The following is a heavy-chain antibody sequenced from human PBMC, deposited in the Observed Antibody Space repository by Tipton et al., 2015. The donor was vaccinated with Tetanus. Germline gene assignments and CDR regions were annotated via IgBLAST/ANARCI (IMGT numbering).Heavy chain of an antibody. CDR2: IYHSGTA. CDR1: YGSMTSGGYS. D-gene: IGHD2-8*02. Sequence: TLSLTCAVSYGSMTSGGYSWSWIRQPPGKGLEGIGYIYHSGTAYYNPSLKSRVTISVDRSENQFSLKLNSVTAADTAMYYCARLLVADAFDIWGQGTMVTVSS. J-gene: IGHJ3*02. CDR3: ARLLVADAFDI. V-gene: IGHV4-30-2*01.